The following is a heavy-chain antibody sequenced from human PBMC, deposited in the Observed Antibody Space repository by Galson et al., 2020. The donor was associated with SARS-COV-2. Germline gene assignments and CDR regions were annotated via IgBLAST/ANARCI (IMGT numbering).Heavy chain of an antibody. CDR2: IYHSGST. Sequence: SETLSLTCAVSGGSISSGGYSWSWIRQPPGKGLEWIGYIYHSGSTYYNPSLKSRVTISVDRSKNQFSLKLSSVTAADTAVYYCARTLGELSSYDAFDIWGQGTMVTVSS. V-gene: IGHV4-30-2*01. J-gene: IGHJ3*02. CDR1: GGSISSGGYS. CDR3: ARTLGELSSYDAFDI. D-gene: IGHD3-16*02.